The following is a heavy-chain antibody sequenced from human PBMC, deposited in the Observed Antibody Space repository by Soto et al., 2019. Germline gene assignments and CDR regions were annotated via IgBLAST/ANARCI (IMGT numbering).Heavy chain of an antibody. J-gene: IGHJ4*02. D-gene: IGHD6-19*01. CDR3: ARDRGSSGWPLGY. Sequence: QVQLVEAGGGVVQPGRSLRLSCAASGFTFSSYAMHWVSQAPGKGLEWVAVISYDGSNKYYADSVKGRFTISRDNSKNTLYLQMNSLRAEDTAVYYCARDRGSSGWPLGYWGQGTLVTVSS. CDR2: ISYDGSNK. V-gene: IGHV3-30-3*01. CDR1: GFTFSSYA.